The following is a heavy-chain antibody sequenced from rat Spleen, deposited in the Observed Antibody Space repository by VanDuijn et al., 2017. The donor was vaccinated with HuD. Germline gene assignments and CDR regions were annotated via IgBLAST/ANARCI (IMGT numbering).Heavy chain of an antibody. J-gene: IGHJ4*01. CDR2: IWAGGGV. D-gene: IGHD4-3*01. CDR1: GFSLTNYH. Sequence: QVQLKESGPGLVQPSQTLSLTCTVSGFSLTNYHVSWVRQSPGQRLVWMGTIWAGGGVNYNSAVQSRLSISRDTSKSQVFLKMNSLQPEDTGTYYCARHLREASGVMDVWGQGASVTVSS. CDR3: ARHLREASGVMDV. V-gene: IGHV2-72*01.